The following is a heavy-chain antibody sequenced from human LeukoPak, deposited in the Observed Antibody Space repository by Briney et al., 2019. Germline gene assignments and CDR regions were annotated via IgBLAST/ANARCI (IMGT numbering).Heavy chain of an antibody. D-gene: IGHD3-3*01. V-gene: IGHV3-73*01. CDR2: IRSKASNYAT. CDR1: GFTFSGSA. CDR3: TRHSIDDFWSGFLGN. J-gene: IGHJ4*02. Sequence: PGGSLRLSCAASGFTFSGSAIHWVRQASGKGLEWVGRIRSKASNYATAYAASVKGRFTISRDDSKNTAYLQMNSLKTEDTAVYYCTRHSIDDFWSGFLGNWGQGALVTVSS.